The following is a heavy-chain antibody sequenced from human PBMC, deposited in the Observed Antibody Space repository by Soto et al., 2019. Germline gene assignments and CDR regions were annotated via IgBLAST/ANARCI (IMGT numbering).Heavy chain of an antibody. CDR3: NREGCDY. CDR1: GFTFSAYW. Sequence: PGGSLRLSCAASGFTFSAYWLNWVRQAPGKGLVWVSRISSDGRTTTYPDSVKGRFTISRDIAKNTLSLQMNSLRAEDTAVYYCNREGCDYWGQGTLVTVSS. V-gene: IGHV3-74*03. CDR2: ISSDGRTT. J-gene: IGHJ4*02.